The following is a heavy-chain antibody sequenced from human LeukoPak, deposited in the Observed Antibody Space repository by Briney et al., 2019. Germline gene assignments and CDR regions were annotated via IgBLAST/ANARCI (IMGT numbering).Heavy chain of an antibody. CDR1: GFTFSSYA. D-gene: IGHD6-13*01. V-gene: IGHV3-64*01. CDR3: ARNNHAQQLVPRLTFNYGKDV. CDR2: ISSNGGST. J-gene: IGHJ6*02. Sequence: PGGSLRLSCAASGFTFSSYAMHWVRQAPGKGLEYVSAISSNGGSTYYANSVKGRFTISRDNSKNTLYLQMGSLRAEDMAVYYFARNNHAQQLVPRLTFNYGKDVWGQGTKGNGSS.